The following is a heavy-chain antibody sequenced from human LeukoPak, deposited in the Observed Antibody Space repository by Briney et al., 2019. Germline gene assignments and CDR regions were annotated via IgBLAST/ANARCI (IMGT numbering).Heavy chain of an antibody. Sequence: ASVKVSCKASGYTFTGYYMHWVRQAPGQGLEWMGWINTNTGNPTYAQGFTGRFVFSLDTSVSTAYLQISSLKAEDTAVYYCARSRGFGEFYDAFDIWGQGTMVTVSS. CDR2: INTNTGNP. J-gene: IGHJ3*02. D-gene: IGHD3-10*01. V-gene: IGHV7-4-1*02. CDR1: GYTFTGYY. CDR3: ARSRGFGEFYDAFDI.